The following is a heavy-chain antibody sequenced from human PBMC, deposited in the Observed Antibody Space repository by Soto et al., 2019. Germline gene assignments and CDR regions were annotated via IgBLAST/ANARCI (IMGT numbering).Heavy chain of an antibody. D-gene: IGHD6-13*01. J-gene: IGHJ6*02. Sequence: GGSLRLSCAASGFTVSSNYMSWVRQAPGKGLEWDSVIYGGGSTYYAGSEKGRFTISRHNSKNTLYLQMNSLRAEDTAVYYCARAGGSSSSYYYGMDVWGQGTTVTVPS. CDR3: ARAGGSSSSYYYGMDV. CDR1: GFTVSSNY. V-gene: IGHV3-66*01. CDR2: IYGGGST.